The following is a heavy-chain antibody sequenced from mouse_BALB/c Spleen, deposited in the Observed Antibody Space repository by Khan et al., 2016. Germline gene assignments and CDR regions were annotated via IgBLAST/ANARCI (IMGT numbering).Heavy chain of an antibody. Sequence: EVQLQESGPDLVKPSQSLSLTCTVTGYSITSGYSWYWIRQFPGNKLEWMGYIHYSGSTNYNPSLKSRISITRDTSKNQFFLQLNSVTTEDTATXYCARGVEGNYAMDYWGQGTSVTVSS. D-gene: IGHD1-1*01. CDR3: ARGVEGNYAMDY. V-gene: IGHV3-1*02. CDR1: GYSITSGYS. CDR2: IHYSGST. J-gene: IGHJ4*01.